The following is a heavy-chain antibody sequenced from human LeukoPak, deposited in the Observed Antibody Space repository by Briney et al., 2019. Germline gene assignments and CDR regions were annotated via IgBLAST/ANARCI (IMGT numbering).Heavy chain of an antibody. CDR3: ARVPDYGKSNPDY. Sequence: SETLSLTCTVSGGSLSSSSYYWGWIRQPPGKGLEWIGSIYYSGSTYYNPSLKSRVTISVDTSKNQFSLKLSSVTAADTAVYYCARVPDYGKSNPDYWGQGTLVTVSS. CDR2: IYYSGST. CDR1: GGSLSSSSYY. V-gene: IGHV4-39*07. D-gene: IGHD4-17*01. J-gene: IGHJ4*02.